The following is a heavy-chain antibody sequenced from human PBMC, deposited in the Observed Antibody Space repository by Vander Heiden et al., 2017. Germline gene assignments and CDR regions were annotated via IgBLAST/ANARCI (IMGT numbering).Heavy chain of an antibody. V-gene: IGHV2-5*01. CDR3: AHSGLGVFGDWGGFGS. Sequence: QITLKESGPTLVKPTQTLTLTCTFSGFSLNTRGVRVGWIRQPPGKALEWLALIYWNDDKRSSPSLKSRLTITKDTSKNQVVLTMTNVDPVDTGTYYCAHSGLGVFGDWGGFGSWGQGTLVTVSS. CDR1: GFSLNTRGVR. CDR2: IYWNDDK. J-gene: IGHJ5*02. D-gene: IGHD2-21*02.